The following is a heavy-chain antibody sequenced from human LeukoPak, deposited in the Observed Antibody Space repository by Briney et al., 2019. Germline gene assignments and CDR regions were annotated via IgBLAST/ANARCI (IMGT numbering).Heavy chain of an antibody. V-gene: IGHV4-59*01. J-gene: IGHJ4*02. Sequence: SETLSLTCTISGDSITSSYWSWIRQPPGKGLEWIGYIYYSGITNYNPSLKSRVTISVDTSKNQFSLKLSSVTAADTAVYYCARGYCSGGSCYLYYFDYWGQGTLVTVSS. D-gene: IGHD2-15*01. CDR2: IYYSGIT. CDR3: ARGYCSGGSCYLYYFDY. CDR1: GDSITSSY.